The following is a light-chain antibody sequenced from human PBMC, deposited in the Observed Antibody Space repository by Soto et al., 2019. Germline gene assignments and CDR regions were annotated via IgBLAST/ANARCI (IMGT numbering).Light chain of an antibody. Sequence: QSVLAQPASMSGSPGQSITISCTGTSSDVGGYNHVSWYQQHPGKAPKLMIYGVSNRPAGISNRFSGSKSGNTASLTISGLQAEDVADYYGTSDINGSALYVFRTGTKVTDL. J-gene: IGLJ1*01. CDR1: SSDVGGYNH. V-gene: IGLV2-14*01. CDR3: TSDINGSALYV. CDR2: GVS.